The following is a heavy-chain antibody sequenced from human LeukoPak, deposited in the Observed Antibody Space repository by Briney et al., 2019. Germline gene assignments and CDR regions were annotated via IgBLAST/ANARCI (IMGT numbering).Heavy chain of an antibody. Sequence: GASVKVSCKASGGTFSSYAISWVRQAPGQGLEWMGGIIPIFGTANYAQKFQGRVTITADEPTSTAYMELSSLRSEDTAVYYCARGDNYYGSGSYPTPFNWFDPWGQGTLVTVSS. V-gene: IGHV1-69*13. CDR1: GGTFSSYA. CDR3: ARGDNYYGSGSYPTPFNWFDP. CDR2: IIPIFGTA. D-gene: IGHD3-10*01. J-gene: IGHJ5*02.